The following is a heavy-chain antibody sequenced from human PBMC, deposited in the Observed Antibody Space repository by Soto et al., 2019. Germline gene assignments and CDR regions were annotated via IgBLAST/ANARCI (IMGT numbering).Heavy chain of an antibody. D-gene: IGHD3-22*01. V-gene: IGHV6-1*01. J-gene: IGHJ6*02. CDR2: TYYRSKWYN. CDR1: GDSVSSNSAA. CDR3: ARDLYYYDSSGLLPSYGMDV. Sequence: PSQTLSLTCAISGDSVSSNSAAWNWIRQSPSRGLEWLGRTYYRSKWYNDYAVSVKSRITINPDTSKNQFSLQLNSVTPEDTAVYYCARDLYYYDSSGLLPSYGMDVWGQGTTVTVSS.